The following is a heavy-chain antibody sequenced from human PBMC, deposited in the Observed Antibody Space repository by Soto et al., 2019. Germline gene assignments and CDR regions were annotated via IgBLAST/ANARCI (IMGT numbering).Heavy chain of an antibody. V-gene: IGHV3-23*01. CDR2: ITGSGGST. CDR3: AKDRYGDYGGIDY. J-gene: IGHJ4*02. D-gene: IGHD4-17*01. CDR1: GFTFSTYA. Sequence: LSLSCAASGFTFSTYAMIWVRQAPGKGLEWVSVITGSGGSTYYADSVKGRFTISRDTSKNTLFLQMNSLRAEDTAVYYCAKDRYGDYGGIDYWGQGTMVTVSS.